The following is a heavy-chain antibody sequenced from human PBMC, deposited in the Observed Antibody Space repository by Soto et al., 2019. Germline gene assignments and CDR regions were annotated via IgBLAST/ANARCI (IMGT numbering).Heavy chain of an antibody. D-gene: IGHD3-9*01. J-gene: IGHJ4*02. V-gene: IGHV3-30-3*01. Sequence: VQLVESGGGVVQPGRSLRLSCAASGFSFSTYAMHWVRQTPGKGLEWVAVISYDGDHKYYTDSVKGRFTISRDNSKNTLYLLMNSLRSEDTAIYYCARDTAPQDNDNLSGYFPFDYWGQGTLVTVSS. CDR1: GFSFSTYA. CDR3: ARDTAPQDNDNLSGYFPFDY. CDR2: ISYDGDHK.